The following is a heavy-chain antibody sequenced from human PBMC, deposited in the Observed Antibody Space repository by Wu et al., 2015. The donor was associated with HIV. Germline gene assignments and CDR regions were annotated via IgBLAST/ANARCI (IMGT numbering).Heavy chain of an antibody. CDR2: IYYSGST. Sequence: QVQLQESGPGLVKPSETLSLTCTVSGGSISSYYWSWIRQPPGKGLEWIGYIYYSGSTNYNPSLKSRVTISVDTSKNQFSLKLSSVTAADTAVYYCARWGYYYGSGSFGTGLRPWGQGTLVTVSS. D-gene: IGHD3-10*01. CDR3: ARWGYYYGSGSFGTGLRP. V-gene: IGHV4-59*01. CDR1: GGSISSYY. J-gene: IGHJ5*02.